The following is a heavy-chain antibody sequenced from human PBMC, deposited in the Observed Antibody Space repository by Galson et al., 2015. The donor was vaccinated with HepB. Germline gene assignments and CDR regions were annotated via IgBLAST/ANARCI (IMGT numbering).Heavy chain of an antibody. V-gene: IGHV3-20*04. CDR1: GFTFDDYG. CDR3: ARDMTVVVVAATHYYYGMDV. CDR2: INWNGGST. Sequence: SLRLSCAASGFTFDDYGMSWVRQAPGKGLEWVSGINWNGGSTGYADSVKGRFTISRDNAKNSLYLQMNSLRAEDTALYYCARDMTVVVVAATHYYYGMDVWGQGTRSPSP. J-gene: IGHJ6*02. D-gene: IGHD2-15*01.